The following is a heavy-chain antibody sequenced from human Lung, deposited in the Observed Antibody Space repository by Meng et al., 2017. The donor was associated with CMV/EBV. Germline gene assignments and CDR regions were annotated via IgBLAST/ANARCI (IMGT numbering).Heavy chain of an antibody. CDR3: ARDLAKNWNYFDY. D-gene: IGHD3-3*01. J-gene: IGHJ4*02. CDR1: DGSVSSGNYY. Sequence: SDGSVSSGNYYWSWIRQSPGKGLEWIGYIYYSGTTNYNPSLKSRVTIAVDTSKNQFSLKLSSVTAADTAVYYCARDLAKNWNYFDYWGQGTLVTVSS. V-gene: IGHV4-61*01. CDR2: IYYSGTT.